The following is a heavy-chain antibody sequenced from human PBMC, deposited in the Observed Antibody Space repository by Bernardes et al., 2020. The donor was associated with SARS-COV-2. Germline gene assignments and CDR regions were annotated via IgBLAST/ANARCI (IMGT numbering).Heavy chain of an antibody. V-gene: IGHV3-23*01. D-gene: IGHD4-17*01. CDR1: GFTFSNYA. CDR3: AREDYELDL. CDR2: ISGSGSAT. Sequence: GGSLRLSCAASGFTFSNYAMTWVRQAPGKGLEWVSAISGSGSATYYTDSVKGRFTISRDNSKNTLFLQMNSLRAEDTALYFCAREDYELDLWGQGTLVTVSS. J-gene: IGHJ5*02.